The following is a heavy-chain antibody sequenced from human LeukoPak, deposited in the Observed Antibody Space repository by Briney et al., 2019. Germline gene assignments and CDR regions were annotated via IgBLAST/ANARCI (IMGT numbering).Heavy chain of an antibody. CDR1: GFTFSSYW. D-gene: IGHD5-24*01. CDR3: TRVGYIDEGIDY. J-gene: IGHJ4*02. CDR2: IKQDGSEK. Sequence: PGGSLRLSCAASGFTFSSYWMNWVRQAPGKGLEWVANIKQDGSEKYYVDSVKGRFTISRDNAKNSLYLQMNSLRAEDTAIYYCTRVGYIDEGIDYWGQGTLVTVSS. V-gene: IGHV3-7*04.